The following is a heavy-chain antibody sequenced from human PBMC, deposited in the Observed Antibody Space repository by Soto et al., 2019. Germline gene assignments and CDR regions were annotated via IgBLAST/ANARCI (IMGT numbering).Heavy chain of an antibody. CDR3: ATAGRLRWKDY. V-gene: IGHV3-30-3*01. CDR1: GFIFSSYA. D-gene: IGHD4-17*01. CDR2: ISYDGSNE. Sequence: QVQLVESGGGGVQPGRTLRLSCAASGFIFSSYAMHWVRQAPGKGLEWVAVISYDGSNEYYADSVKGRFTISRDNSKNTLYLQMNSLRAEDTAVYYCATAGRLRWKDYWGQGTLVTVSS. J-gene: IGHJ4*02.